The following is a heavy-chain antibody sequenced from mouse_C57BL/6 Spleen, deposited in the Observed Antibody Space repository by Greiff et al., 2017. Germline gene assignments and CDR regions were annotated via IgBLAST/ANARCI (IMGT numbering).Heavy chain of an antibody. V-gene: IGHV1-64*01. J-gene: IGHJ3*01. CDR3: SSARATPWLAY. CDR1: GYTFTSYW. CDR2: SHPNSGST. D-gene: IGHD3-1*01. Sequence: QVQLQQPGAELVKPGASVKLSCKASGYTFTSYWMHWVKQRPGQGLEWIGMSHPNSGSTNYNEKFKSKATLTVDNSSSTAYMQLSSLTSEDSAVYYCSSARATPWLAYWGQGTLVTVSA.